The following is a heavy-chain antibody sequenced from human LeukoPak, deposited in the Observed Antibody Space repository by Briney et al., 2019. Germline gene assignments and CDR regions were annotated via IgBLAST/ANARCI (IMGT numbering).Heavy chain of an antibody. CDR2: IYSGGST. D-gene: IGHD5-18*01. CDR1: GFTVSSYY. V-gene: IGHV3-66*01. Sequence: GGSLRLSCAGSGFTVSSYYMSWVRQAPGKGLKWVSVIYSGGSTYYADSVKGRFTISRDNSKNTLYLQMTSLRAEDTAVDYCAMGDTAMVTGYYYGMYVWGQGTTVTVSS. CDR3: AMGDTAMVTGYYYGMYV. J-gene: IGHJ6*02.